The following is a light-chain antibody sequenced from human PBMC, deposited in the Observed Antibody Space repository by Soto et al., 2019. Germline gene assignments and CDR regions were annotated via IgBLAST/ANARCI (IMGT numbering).Light chain of an antibody. V-gene: IGKV1-39*01. Sequence: DIQMTQSPSSLSASVGDRVTITCRASQGISTYLNWYQQTKGKAPKVLIYAASSLQSGVPSRFSGIGSGTDFTLPLSSLQPEDFETYYCQQADSFPQTFGQGTKVDIK. J-gene: IGKJ1*01. CDR1: QGISTY. CDR2: AAS. CDR3: QQADSFPQT.